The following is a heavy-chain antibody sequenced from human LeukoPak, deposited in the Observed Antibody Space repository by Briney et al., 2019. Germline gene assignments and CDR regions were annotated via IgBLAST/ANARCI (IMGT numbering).Heavy chain of an antibody. J-gene: IGHJ4*02. D-gene: IGHD5-18*01. CDR3: ARVDTALVTFGY. V-gene: IGHV4-59*05. CDR1: DGSISSYY. Sequence: PSETLSLTCTVSDGSISSYYWSWIRQPPGKGLEWIGSIYYSGSTYYNPSLKSRVTISVDTSKNQFSLKLSSVTAADTAVYYCARVDTALVTFGYRGQGTLVTVSS. CDR2: IYYSGST.